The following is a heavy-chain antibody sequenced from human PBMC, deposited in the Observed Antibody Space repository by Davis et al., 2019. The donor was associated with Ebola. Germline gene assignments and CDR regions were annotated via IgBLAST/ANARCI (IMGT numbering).Heavy chain of an antibody. CDR1: GFTVSDYY. J-gene: IGHJ4*02. CDR2: TRNKANSYTT. Sequence: PGGSLRLSCAASGFTVSDYYMDWVRQAPGKGLEWVGRTRNKANSYTTEYAASVKGRFTISRDDSKNTAYLQMNSLKTEDTAVYYCTREAIEFDWGQGTLVTVSS. CDR3: TREAIEFD. V-gene: IGHV3-72*01.